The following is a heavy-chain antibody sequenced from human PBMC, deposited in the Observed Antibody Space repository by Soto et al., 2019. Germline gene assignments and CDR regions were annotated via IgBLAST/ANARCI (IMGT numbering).Heavy chain of an antibody. CDR1: GYKLTDYA. CDR3: VRALIPGARPGWFDP. J-gene: IGHJ5*02. V-gene: IGHV1-3*01. D-gene: IGHD6-6*01. CDR2: ISAGSGNT. Sequence: QVQLGQSGAEVKRPGASVKISCKAAGYKLTDYALHWVRQAPGQTLEWMGWISAGSGNTDYSQNFQGRVSITRDTSARTVYMELSSLRSEDTAIYYFVRALIPGARPGWFDPWGQGTLVTVSA.